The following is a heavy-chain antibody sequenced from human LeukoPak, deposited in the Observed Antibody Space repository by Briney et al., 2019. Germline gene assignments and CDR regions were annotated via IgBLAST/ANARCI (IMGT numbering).Heavy chain of an antibody. V-gene: IGHV4-39*01. CDR2: IYYSGST. Sequence: SETLSLTCTVSGGSISSSSYYWGWIRQPPGKGLEWIGSIYYSGSTYYNPSLKSRVTISVDTSKNQFSLKLSSVTAADTAVYYCARHGSRRRTYWDFDYWGQGTLVTVSS. J-gene: IGHJ4*02. CDR3: ARHGSRRRTYWDFDY. D-gene: IGHD1-7*01. CDR1: GGSISSSSYY.